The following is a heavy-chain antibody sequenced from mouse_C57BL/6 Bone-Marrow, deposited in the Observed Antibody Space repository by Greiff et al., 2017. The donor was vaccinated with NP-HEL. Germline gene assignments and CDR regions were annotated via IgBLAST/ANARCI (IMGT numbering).Heavy chain of an antibody. CDR3: ARDYGGRTGYFDV. D-gene: IGHD1-1*01. J-gene: IGHJ1*03. V-gene: IGHV1-7*01. Sequence: VQLQQSGAELAKPGASVKLSCKASGYTFTSYWMHWVKQRPGQGLEWIGYINPSSGYTKYNQKFKDKSTLTADKPSSTDYMQLSSLTYEDSAVYYCARDYGGRTGYFDVWGTGTTVTVSS. CDR2: INPSSGYT. CDR1: GYTFTSYW.